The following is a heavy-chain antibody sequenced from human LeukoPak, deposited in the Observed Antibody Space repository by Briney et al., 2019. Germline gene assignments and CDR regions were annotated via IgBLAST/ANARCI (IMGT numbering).Heavy chain of an antibody. Sequence: PSETLSLTCIASGGSISSSSYYWGWIRQPPGNGLEWIGSIYYSGSTYYNPSLKSRVTISVNTSKNQFSLKLSSVTAADTAVYYCARLGDDYGDPFGYWGQGTLVTVSS. D-gene: IGHD4-17*01. CDR2: IYYSGST. CDR3: ARLGDDYGDPFGY. J-gene: IGHJ4*02. V-gene: IGHV4-39*01. CDR1: GGSISSSSYY.